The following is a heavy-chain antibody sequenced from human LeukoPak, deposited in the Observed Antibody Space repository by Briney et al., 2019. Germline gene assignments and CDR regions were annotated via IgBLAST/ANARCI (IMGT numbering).Heavy chain of an antibody. V-gene: IGHV4-34*01. CDR1: GGSFSGYY. J-gene: IGHJ5*02. D-gene: IGHD3-3*01. CDR2: INHSGST. Sequence: SETLSLTCAVYGGSFSGYYWSWIRQPPGKGLEWIGEINHSGSTNYNPSLKSRVTISVDTSKNQFSLKLSSVTAADTAVYYCARVPAHYDFGSGKRDNWFDPWGQGTLVTVSS. CDR3: ARVPAHYDFGSGKRDNWFDP.